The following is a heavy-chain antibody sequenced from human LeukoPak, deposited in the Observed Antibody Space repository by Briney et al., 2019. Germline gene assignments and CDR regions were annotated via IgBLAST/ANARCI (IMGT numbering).Heavy chain of an antibody. CDR2: IYYSGST. Sequence: SETLSLTCTVSGGSISSGDYYWSWIRQPPGKGLEWIGYIYYSGSTNYNPSLKSRVTISVDTSKNQFSLKLSSVTAADTAVYYCARDDAGYFDYWGQGTLVTVSS. CDR1: GGSISSGDYY. D-gene: IGHD2-8*01. J-gene: IGHJ4*02. CDR3: ARDDAGYFDY. V-gene: IGHV4-61*08.